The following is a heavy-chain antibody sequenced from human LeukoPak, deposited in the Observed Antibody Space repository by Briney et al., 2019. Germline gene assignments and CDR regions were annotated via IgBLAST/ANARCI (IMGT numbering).Heavy chain of an antibody. D-gene: IGHD3-3*01. CDR3: ARDAYYDFWSGYPRYFDY. J-gene: IGHJ4*02. CDR1: GFTFSSYW. CDR2: IKQDGSEE. Sequence: GGSLRLSCTASGFTFSSYWMSWVRQAPGKGLEWVANIKQDGSEEYYVDSVKGRFTISTDNAKNSLYLQMNSLRAEDTAVYYCARDAYYDFWSGYPRYFDYWGQGTLVTVSS. V-gene: IGHV3-7*01.